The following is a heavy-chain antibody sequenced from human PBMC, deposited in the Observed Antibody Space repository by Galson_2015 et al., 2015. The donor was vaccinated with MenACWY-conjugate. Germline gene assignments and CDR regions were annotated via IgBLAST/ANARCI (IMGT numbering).Heavy chain of an antibody. CDR2: INPGGSST. Sequence: SLRLSCAASGFIFNTYWMHWVRQAPGKGLVWVSRINPGGSSTTYADSVKDRFTISRDNAKNTLYLQMNSLRPEDTAVSYCAKSRGASFYLDSWGQGTLVTVSS. CDR1: GFIFNTYW. J-gene: IGHJ4*02. V-gene: IGHV3-74*01. CDR3: AKSRGASFYLDS. D-gene: IGHD1-26*01.